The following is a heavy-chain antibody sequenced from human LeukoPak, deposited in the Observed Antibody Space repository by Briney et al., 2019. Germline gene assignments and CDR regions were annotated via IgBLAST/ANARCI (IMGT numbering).Heavy chain of an antibody. J-gene: IGHJ6*02. CDR2: ISSSSSYI. D-gene: IGHD4-23*01. CDR1: GFTFSSYS. V-gene: IGHV3-21*01. CDR3: ARDGATVVTIPFYYYGMDV. Sequence: TAGGSLRLSCAASGFTFSSYSMNWVRQAPGKGLEWVSSISSSSSYIYYADSVKGRFTISRDNAKNSLYLQMNSLRAEDTAVYYCARDGATVVTIPFYYYGMDVWGQGTTVTVSS.